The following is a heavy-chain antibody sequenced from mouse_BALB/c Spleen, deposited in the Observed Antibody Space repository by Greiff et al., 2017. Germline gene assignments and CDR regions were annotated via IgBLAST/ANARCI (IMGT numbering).Heavy chain of an antibody. CDR2: ISSGSSTI. CDR1: GFTFSSFG. J-gene: IGHJ4*01. D-gene: IGHD2-14*01. CDR3: ARWVRRGAMDY. Sequence: EVKLEESGGGLVQPGGSRKLSCAASGFTFSSFGMHWVRQAPEKGLEWVAYISSGSSTIYYADTVKGRFTISRDNPKNTLFLQMTSLRSEDTAMYYCARWVRRGAMDYWGQGTSVTVSS. V-gene: IGHV5-17*02.